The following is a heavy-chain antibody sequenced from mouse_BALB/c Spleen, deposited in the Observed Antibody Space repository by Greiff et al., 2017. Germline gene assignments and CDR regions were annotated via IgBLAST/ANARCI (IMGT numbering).Heavy chain of an antibody. J-gene: IGHJ3*01. CDR2: INPSNGGT. D-gene: IGHD1-1*01. CDR3: TRCYYGSSLWFAY. V-gene: IGHV1S81*02. CDR1: GYTFTSYY. Sequence: QVQLQQSGAELVKPGASVKLSCKASGYTFTSYYMYWVKQRPGQGLEWIGGINPSNGGTNFNEKFKSKATLTVDKSSSTAYMQLSSLTSEDSAVYYCTRCYYGSSLWFAYWGQGTLVTVSA.